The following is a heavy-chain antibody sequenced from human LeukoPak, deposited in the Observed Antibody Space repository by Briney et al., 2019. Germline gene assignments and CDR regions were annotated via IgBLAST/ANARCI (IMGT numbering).Heavy chain of an antibody. Sequence: GGSLRLSCAASGFNFNTYWMSWVRQAPGKGLEWVANIKQDGSEKFYVDSMKGRFTISRDNSKNSLYLQMNSLRADDTAVYYCARAQQQLVYSWFDPWGQGTLVTVSS. CDR1: GFNFNTYW. CDR2: IKQDGSEK. J-gene: IGHJ5*02. CDR3: ARAQQQLVYSWFDP. V-gene: IGHV3-7*01. D-gene: IGHD6-13*01.